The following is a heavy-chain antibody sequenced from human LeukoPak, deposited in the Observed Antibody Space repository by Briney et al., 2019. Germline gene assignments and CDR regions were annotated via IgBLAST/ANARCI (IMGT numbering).Heavy chain of an antibody. CDR1: GYTFTSYG. CDR3: ARGSVDIVVVVAADGELDY. Sequence: ASVKVSCKASGYTFTSYGISWVRQAPGQGLEWMGWISAYNGNTNYAQKLQGRVTTTTDTSTSTAYMELRSLRSDDTAVYYCARGSVDIVVVVAADGELDYWGQGTLVTVSS. J-gene: IGHJ4*02. CDR2: ISAYNGNT. D-gene: IGHD2-15*01. V-gene: IGHV1-18*01.